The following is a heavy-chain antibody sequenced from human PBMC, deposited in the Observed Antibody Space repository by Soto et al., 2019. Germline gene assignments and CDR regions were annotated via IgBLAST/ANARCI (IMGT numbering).Heavy chain of an antibody. D-gene: IGHD3-10*01. J-gene: IGHJ4*02. Sequence: QVRLVQSGAEVKKPGASVKVSCRAFGYTFTSYGISWVRQAPGQGFGWMGWISTYNGNTNYEQKLQGRVTMTTDTSTSTAYMELRSLRSDDTAVYYCARAKGRDEGEGVGFWGQGTLVTVSS. V-gene: IGHV1-18*01. CDR1: GYTFTSYG. CDR2: ISTYNGNT. CDR3: ARAKGRDEGEGVGF.